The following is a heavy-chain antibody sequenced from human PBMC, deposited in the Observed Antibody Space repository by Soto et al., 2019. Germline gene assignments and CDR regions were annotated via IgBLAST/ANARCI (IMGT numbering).Heavy chain of an antibody. J-gene: IGHJ3*02. V-gene: IGHV1-69*01. CDR1: GGTFSSYA. CDR2: IIPIFGTA. D-gene: IGHD3-22*01. CDR3: ARDLRYYYDSSGPTNAFDI. Sequence: QVQLVQSGAEVKKPGSSVKVSCKASGGTFSSYAISWVRQAPGQGLEWMGGIIPIFGTANYAQKLQGRVTITADESPSTYYMELSSLRSEDTAVYYCARDLRYYYDSSGPTNAFDIWVQGTMVTVSS.